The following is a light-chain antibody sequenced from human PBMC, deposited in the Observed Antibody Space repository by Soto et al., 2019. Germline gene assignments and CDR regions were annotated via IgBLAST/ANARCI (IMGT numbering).Light chain of an antibody. CDR1: NIGTKS. Sequence: SYELTQPPSVSVAAGQTATITCGGNNIGTKSVHWYQQKPGQAPVLVVFHDRDRPSGIPDRFSGSHSGNTATLNISRVEAGDEADYYCQVWDDNSDHTGVFRVGIKLTVL. CDR3: QVWDDNSDHTGV. CDR2: HDR. V-gene: IGLV3-21*02. J-gene: IGLJ3*02.